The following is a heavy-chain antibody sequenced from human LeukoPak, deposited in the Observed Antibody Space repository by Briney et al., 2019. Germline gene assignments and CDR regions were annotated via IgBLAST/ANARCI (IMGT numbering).Heavy chain of an antibody. CDR1: GYTFTGYY. D-gene: IGHD5-18*01. J-gene: IGHJ4*02. CDR3: ARSDTAMADFDY. Sequence: ASVKVSCKASGYTFTGYYMHWMQQAPGQGLEWMGWINPNSGGTNYAQKFQGRVTMTRDTSISTAYMELSRLRSDDTAVYYCARSDTAMADFDYWGQGTLVTVSS. V-gene: IGHV1-2*02. CDR2: INPNSGGT.